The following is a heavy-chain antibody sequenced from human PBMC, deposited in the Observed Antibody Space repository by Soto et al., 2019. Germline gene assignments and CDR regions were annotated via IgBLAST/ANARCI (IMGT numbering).Heavy chain of an antibody. J-gene: IGHJ6*03. Sequence: EVQLVESGGGLVQPGGSLRLSCATSGFILSDCAMNWVRQAPGKGLEGVSYISSSRSVIDYADSVKGRFTVSRDNARNSLDLQRHSLSAEDTAVYYCTRDLSWGSNWYYYLDVWCTGTTVTVSS. D-gene: IGHD7-27*01. CDR3: TRDLSWGSNWYYYLDV. CDR2: ISSSRSVI. V-gene: IGHV3-48*01. CDR1: GFILSDCA.